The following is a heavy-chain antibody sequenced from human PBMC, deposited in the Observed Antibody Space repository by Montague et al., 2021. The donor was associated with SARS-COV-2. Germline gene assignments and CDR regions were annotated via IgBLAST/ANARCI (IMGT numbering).Heavy chain of an antibody. J-gene: IGHJ3*01. V-gene: IGHV4-39*01. D-gene: IGHD3-10*01. Sequence: SETLSLTCTVSGGSIRSSSYYWGWIRQPPGKGLEWIGNIYYSGSTYYNPSLKSRVTISVDTSKDQFSLNLNSVTVADTAIYFCARPASGIGNAFDVWGQGIMVNVSS. CDR2: IYYSGST. CDR3: ARPASGIGNAFDV. CDR1: GGSIRSSSYY.